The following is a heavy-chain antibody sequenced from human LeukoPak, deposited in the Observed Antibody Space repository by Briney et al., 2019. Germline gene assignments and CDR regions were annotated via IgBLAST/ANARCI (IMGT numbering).Heavy chain of an antibody. D-gene: IGHD6-6*01. CDR3: ASSSSSWADFDY. V-gene: IGHV3-7*01. CDR2: IKQDGSQR. Sequence: PGGSLRLSCVASGFTFSSYWMSWVRQAPGKGQEWVANIKQDGSQRYYADSLKGRFTVSRDNAENSLYLQMNSLGAEDTAVYYCASSSSSWADFDYWGQGTLVTVSS. J-gene: IGHJ4*02. CDR1: GFTFSSYW.